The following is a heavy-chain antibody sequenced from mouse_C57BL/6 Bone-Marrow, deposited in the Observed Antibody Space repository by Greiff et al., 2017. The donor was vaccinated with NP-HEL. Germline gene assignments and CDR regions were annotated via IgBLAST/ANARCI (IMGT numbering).Heavy chain of an antibody. CDR1: GFTFSSYG. CDR2: ISSGGSYT. V-gene: IGHV5-6*01. Sequence: EVMLVESGGDLVKPGGSLKLSCAASGFTFSSYGMSWVRQTPDKRLEWVATISSGGSYTYYPDSVKGRFTISRDNAKNTQYLQMSSLKSEDTAMYYCARWFAYWGRGTLVTVSA. CDR3: ARWFAY. J-gene: IGHJ3*01.